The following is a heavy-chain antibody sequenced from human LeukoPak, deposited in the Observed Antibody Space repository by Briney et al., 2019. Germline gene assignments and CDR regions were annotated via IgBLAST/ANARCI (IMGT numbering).Heavy chain of an antibody. CDR3: ARDYKWSYYYFDY. J-gene: IGHJ4*02. CDR2: INHSGST. V-gene: IGHV4-34*01. D-gene: IGHD1-7*01. CDR1: GGSFSGYY. Sequence: PSETLSLTCAVYGGSFSGYYWSWIRQPPGKGLEWIGEINHSGSTNYNPSLKSRVTISVDTYKNQFSLKLSSVTAADTAVYYCARDYKWSYYYFDYWGQGTLVTVSS.